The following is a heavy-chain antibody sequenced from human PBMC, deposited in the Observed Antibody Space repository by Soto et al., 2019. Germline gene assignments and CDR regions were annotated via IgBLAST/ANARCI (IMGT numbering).Heavy chain of an antibody. D-gene: IGHD1-26*01. J-gene: IGHJ4*02. CDR1: GGSISSYY. Sequence: SETLSLTCTVSGGSISSYYWSWIRQPPGKGLEWIGYIYYSGSTYYNPSLKSRVTISVDTSKNQFSLKLSSVTAADTAVYYCARVGGVGATALDYWGQGTLVTVSS. CDR3: ARVGGVGATALDY. CDR2: IYYSGST. V-gene: IGHV4-59*12.